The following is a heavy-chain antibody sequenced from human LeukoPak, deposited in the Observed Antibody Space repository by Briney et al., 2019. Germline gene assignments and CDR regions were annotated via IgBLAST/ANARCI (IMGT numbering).Heavy chain of an antibody. CDR3: ARPNTGYYYDSSGYDYYFDY. V-gene: IGHV1-18*01. D-gene: IGHD3-22*01. CDR1: GYTFTSYG. CDR2: ISAYNGNT. J-gene: IGHJ4*02. Sequence: GASVKVSCKASGYTFTSYGISWVRQAPGQGLEWMGWISAYNGNTNYAQKLQGRVTMTTDTSTSTAYMELRSLRSDDTAVYYCARPNTGYYYDSSGYDYYFDYWGQGTLVTVSS.